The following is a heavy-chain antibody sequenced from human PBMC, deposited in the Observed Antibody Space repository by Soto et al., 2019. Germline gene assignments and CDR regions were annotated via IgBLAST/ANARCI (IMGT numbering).Heavy chain of an antibody. D-gene: IGHD6-13*01. CDR2: ISGSGGTP. J-gene: IGHJ4*02. Sequence: GGSLRLSCAASVFTISYSAMSWVRQSPGSGLEWVSTISGSGGTPYYADSVKGRFTISRDNSKKSLYLILNSLRADDTAIYYCAMGLAAAGPLDYWGQGALVTVSS. CDR3: AMGLAAAGPLDY. V-gene: IGHV3-23*01. CDR1: VFTISYSA.